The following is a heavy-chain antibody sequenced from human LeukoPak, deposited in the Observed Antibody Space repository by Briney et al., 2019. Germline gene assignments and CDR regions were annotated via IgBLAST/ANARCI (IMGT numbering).Heavy chain of an antibody. V-gene: IGHV3-23*01. CDR1: GFIFSNYV. D-gene: IGHD1-26*01. CDR3: GNDPSNSGSPWVLDY. J-gene: IGHJ4*02. Sequence: QSGGSLRLSCAASGFIFSNYVMSWVRQAPGKGLEWVSAISGSGGTTYDADSVKGRFAISRDNSKNTLYLQMNSLRAEDTAVYYCGNDPSNSGSPWVLDYWGQGTLVTVSS. CDR2: ISGSGGTT.